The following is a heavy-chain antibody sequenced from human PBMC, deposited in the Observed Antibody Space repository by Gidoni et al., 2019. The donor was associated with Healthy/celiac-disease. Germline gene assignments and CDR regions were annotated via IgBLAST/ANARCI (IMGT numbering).Heavy chain of an antibody. J-gene: IGHJ5*02. CDR1: GFTFSSYS. V-gene: IGHV3-21*01. CDR3: ARGSGWFPGYNWFDP. CDR2: ISSSSSYI. Sequence: EVQLVESGGGLVKPGGSLRLSCAASGFTFSSYSMNWVRQAPGKGLECVSSISSSSSYIYYADSVKGRFTISRDNAKNSLYLQMNSLRAEDTAVYYCARGSGWFPGYNWFDPWGQGTLVTVSS. D-gene: IGHD6-19*01.